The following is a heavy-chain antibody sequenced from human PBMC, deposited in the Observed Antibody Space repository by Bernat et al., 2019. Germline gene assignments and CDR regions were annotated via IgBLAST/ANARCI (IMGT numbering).Heavy chain of an antibody. D-gene: IGHD6-6*01. CDR2: IIPIFGTA. CDR3: AGDSTILRLYSSSSHFDY. V-gene: IGHV1-69*01. Sequence: QVQLVQSGAEVKKPGSLVKVSCKASGGTFSSYAISWVRQAPGQGLEWMGGIIPIFGTANYAQKFQGRVTITEDESTSTAYMELSSLRSEDTAVYYCAGDSTILRLYSSSSHFDYWGQGTLVTVSS. CDR1: GGTFSSYA. J-gene: IGHJ4*02.